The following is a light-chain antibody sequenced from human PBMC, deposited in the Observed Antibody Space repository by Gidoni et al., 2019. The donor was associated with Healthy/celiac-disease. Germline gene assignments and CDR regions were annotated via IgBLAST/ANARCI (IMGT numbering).Light chain of an antibody. V-gene: IGLV2-14*01. Sequence: QSALTQPASVSGSTGQSITISCTGTSSDVGGYNYVSWYQQHPGQAPKLMIYDVSNRPSGVSNRFSGSKSGNTASLTISGLQAEDEADYYCSSYTSSSTYVVFGGGTKLTV. CDR3: SSYTSSSTYVV. CDR1: SSDVGGYNY. J-gene: IGLJ2*01. CDR2: DVS.